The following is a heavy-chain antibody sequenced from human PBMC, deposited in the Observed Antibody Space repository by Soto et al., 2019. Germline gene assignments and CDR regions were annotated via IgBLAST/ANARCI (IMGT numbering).Heavy chain of an antibody. CDR1: GFTFSSYS. J-gene: IGHJ4*02. CDR3: ASSSGWPYFDY. D-gene: IGHD6-19*01. V-gene: IGHV3-21*01. Sequence: PVGSLRLSCAASGFTFSSYSMNWVRQAPGKGLEWVSSISSSSSYIYYADSVKGRFTISRDNAKNSLYLQMNSLRAEDTAVYYCASSSGWPYFDYWGQGTLVTVSS. CDR2: ISSSSSYI.